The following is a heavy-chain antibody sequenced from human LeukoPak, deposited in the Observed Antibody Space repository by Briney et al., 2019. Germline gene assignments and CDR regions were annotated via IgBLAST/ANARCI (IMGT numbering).Heavy chain of an antibody. CDR3: ARGATYYDFWSGYSLGYYYYYMDV. CDR1: GGSFSGYY. D-gene: IGHD3-3*01. CDR2: INHSGST. V-gene: IGHV4-34*01. J-gene: IGHJ6*03. Sequence: SETLSLTCAVYGGSFSGYYWSWTRQPPGKGLEWIGEINHSGSTNYNPSLKSRVTISVDTSKNQFSLKLSSVTAADTAVYYCARGATYYDFWSGYSLGYYYYYMDVWGKGTTVTVSS.